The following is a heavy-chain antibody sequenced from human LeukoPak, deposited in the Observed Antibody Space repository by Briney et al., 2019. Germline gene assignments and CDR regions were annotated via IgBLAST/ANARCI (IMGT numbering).Heavy chain of an antibody. Sequence: ASVKVSCKASGYTFTSYDIDWVRQATGQGLEWMGWMNPNSGNTGYAQKFQGRVTMTRNTSISTAYMELSSLRSEDTAAYYCARGDFVGGYDTGDWGQGTLVTVSS. CDR3: ARGDFVGGYDTGD. CDR2: MNPNSGNT. CDR1: GYTFTSYD. D-gene: IGHD5-12*01. V-gene: IGHV1-8*01. J-gene: IGHJ4*02.